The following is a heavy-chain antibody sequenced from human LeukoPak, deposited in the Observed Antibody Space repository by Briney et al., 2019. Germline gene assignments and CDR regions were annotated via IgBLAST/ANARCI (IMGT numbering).Heavy chain of an antibody. J-gene: IGHJ4*02. CDR2: IYSGGST. CDR1: GLTVSSNY. D-gene: IGHD2-2*01. Sequence: AGGSLRLSCAASGLTVSSNYMSWVRQAPGKGLVWDSVIYSGGSTYYADSVKGRFTISRDNSKNTLYLQMNSLRAEDTAVYYCAKAGDIVVVPAAIPHDYWGQGTLVTVSS. CDR3: AKAGDIVVVPAAIPHDY. V-gene: IGHV3-53*01.